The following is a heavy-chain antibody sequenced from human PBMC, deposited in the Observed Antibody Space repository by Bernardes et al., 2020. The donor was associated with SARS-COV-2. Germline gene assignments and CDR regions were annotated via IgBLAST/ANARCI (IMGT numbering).Heavy chain of an antibody. CDR3: ARSTSANSGPEGSRGFDF. CDR1: GYTFTSYD. D-gene: IGHD2-2*01. J-gene: IGHJ4*02. Sequence: ASVKVSCKASGYTFTSYDVNWVRQAPGQRPEWMGWMNPNNGHTDYSQKFQGRLSMTRDTSMRVAFMELSSLKFDDAAVYYCARSTSANSGPEGSRGFDFWGQGTLVTVSS. V-gene: IGHV1-8*01. CDR2: MNPNNGHT.